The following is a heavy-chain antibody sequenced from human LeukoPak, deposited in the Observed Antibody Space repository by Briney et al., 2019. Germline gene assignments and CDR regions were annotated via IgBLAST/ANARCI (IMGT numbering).Heavy chain of an antibody. CDR2: ISSSGSTI. D-gene: IGHD6-19*01. CDR1: GFTFSSYE. J-gene: IGHJ6*02. Sequence: GGSLRLSCAASGFTFSSYEMNWVRQAPGKGLEWVSYISSSGSTIYYADSVKGRFTISRDNAKNSLYLQMNSLRAEDTAVYYCARDGGPGYSSDPYYYGMDVWGQGTTVTVSS. V-gene: IGHV3-48*03. CDR3: ARDGGPGYSSDPYYYGMDV.